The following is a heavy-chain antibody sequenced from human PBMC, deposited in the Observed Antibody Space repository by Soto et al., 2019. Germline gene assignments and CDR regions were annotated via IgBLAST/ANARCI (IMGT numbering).Heavy chain of an antibody. Sequence: SETLSLTCTVSGGSISSGDYYWSWIRQPPGKGLEWVGYIYYSGSTYYNPSLKSRVTISVDTSKNQFSLKLSSVTAADTAVYYCARTVYDNVWGTYEDYWGQGTPVIVSS. J-gene: IGHJ4*02. CDR2: IYYSGST. CDR3: ARTVYDNVWGTYEDY. D-gene: IGHD3-16*01. V-gene: IGHV4-30-4*01. CDR1: GGSISSGDYY.